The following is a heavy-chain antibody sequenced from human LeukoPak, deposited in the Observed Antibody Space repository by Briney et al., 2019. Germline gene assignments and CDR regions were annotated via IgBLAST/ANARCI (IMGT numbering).Heavy chain of an antibody. CDR3: AKVYDFWSDYPDY. D-gene: IGHD3-3*01. V-gene: IGHV3-23*01. CDR2: ISGSGGST. CDR1: GFTFSSYA. Sequence: PGGSLRLSCAASGFTFSSYAMSWVRQAPGKGLEWVSAISGSGGSTYYADSVKGRFTISRDNSKNTLYLQMNSLRTEDTAVYYCAKVYDFWSDYPDYWGQGTLVTVSS. J-gene: IGHJ4*02.